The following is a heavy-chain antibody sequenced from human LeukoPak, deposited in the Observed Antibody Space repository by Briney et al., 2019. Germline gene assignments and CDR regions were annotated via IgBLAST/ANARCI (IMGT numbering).Heavy chain of an antibody. V-gene: IGHV3-33*05. CDR1: GFTFSTYG. CDR2: IVGDGSNA. J-gene: IGHJ4*02. CDR3: ARDSITGDNSLDY. Sequence: GRSLRLSCAASGFTFSTYGMQWVRQAPGKGLEWVAVIVGDGSNAHYADSVRGRFTVSRDNSKNTLYLQMNSLRAEDTAVYCCARDSITGDNSLDYWGRGTLVTVSS. D-gene: IGHD7-27*01.